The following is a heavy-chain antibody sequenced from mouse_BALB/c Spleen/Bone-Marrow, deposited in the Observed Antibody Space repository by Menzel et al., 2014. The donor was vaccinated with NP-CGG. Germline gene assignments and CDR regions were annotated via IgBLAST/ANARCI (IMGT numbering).Heavy chain of an antibody. D-gene: IGHD1-2*01. CDR3: TRLSLLRGYFDY. CDR2: INPNSGGT. CDR1: GYTFTSHY. Sequence: QVHLQQPGAELVKPGTSVKLSCKASGYTFTSHYIYWVKQGPGQGLKWIGEINPNSGGTNSNEKFKSKATLTVDKSSSTAYMQLSSLTSEDSAVYYCTRLSLLRGYFDYWGQGTTLTVSS. V-gene: IGHV1S81*02. J-gene: IGHJ2*01.